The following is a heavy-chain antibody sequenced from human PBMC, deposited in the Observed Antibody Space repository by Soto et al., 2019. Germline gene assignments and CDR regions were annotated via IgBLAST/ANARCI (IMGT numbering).Heavy chain of an antibody. V-gene: IGHV4-34*01. J-gene: IGHJ4*02. CDR3: ARVGEIEYSSSGFDY. CDR2: INHSGST. D-gene: IGHD6-6*01. Sequence: QVQLQQWGAGLLKPSETLSLTCAVYGGSFSGYYWSWIRQPPGKGLEWIGEINHSGSTNYNPSLKSRVTISVDTSKNQFSLKLSSVTAADTAVYYCARVGEIEYSSSGFDYWGQGTLVTVSS. CDR1: GGSFSGYY.